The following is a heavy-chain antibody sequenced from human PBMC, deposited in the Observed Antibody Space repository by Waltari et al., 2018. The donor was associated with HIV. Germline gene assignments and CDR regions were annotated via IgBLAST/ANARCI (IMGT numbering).Heavy chain of an antibody. Sequence: QLHLQQSGPGLVNPSETLSLSCTVSGGSISRRNYYWGWIRQPPGMGLEWIGGIYYSGSTDYNPSLKSRVTVSVDTSRNQFSLKLYSVTAADTAVYYCTSGGVGSTEDFYYGMDVWGQGTTVTVSS. D-gene: IGHD3-16*01. CDR3: TSGGVGSTEDFYYGMDV. J-gene: IGHJ6*02. CDR2: IYYSGST. V-gene: IGHV4-39*01. CDR1: GGSISRRNYY.